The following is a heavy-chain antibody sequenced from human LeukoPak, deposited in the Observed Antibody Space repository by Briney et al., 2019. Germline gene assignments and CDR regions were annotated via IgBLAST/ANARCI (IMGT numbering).Heavy chain of an antibody. CDR3: ARDLNSGYDPPGFDY. V-gene: IGHV6-1*01. CDR1: GDSVSSNSAA. Sequence: SQTLSLTCALSGDSVSSNSAAWDWIRQSPSRGLEWLGRTYYRSKWYNDYAAAVKSRITINPDTSKNQFSLQLNPVTPEDTAVYYCARDLNSGYDPPGFDYWGQGTLVTVSS. CDR2: TYYRSKWYN. J-gene: IGHJ4*02. D-gene: IGHD5-12*01.